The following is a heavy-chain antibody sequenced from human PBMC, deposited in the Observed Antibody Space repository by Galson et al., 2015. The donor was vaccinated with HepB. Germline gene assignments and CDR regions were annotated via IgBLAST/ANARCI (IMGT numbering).Heavy chain of an antibody. D-gene: IGHD4-17*01. CDR2: IYWDDDK. Sequence: PALVTPTQTLTLTCTFSGFSLSTSGVGVGWIRQPPGKALEWLALIYWDDDKRYSPSLKSRLTITKDTSKNQVVLTMTNMDPVDTATYYCAHRQRPHYGDYVQGYYFDYWGQGTLVTVSS. CDR3: AHRQRPHYGDYVQGYYFDY. CDR1: GFSLSTSGVG. V-gene: IGHV2-5*02. J-gene: IGHJ4*02.